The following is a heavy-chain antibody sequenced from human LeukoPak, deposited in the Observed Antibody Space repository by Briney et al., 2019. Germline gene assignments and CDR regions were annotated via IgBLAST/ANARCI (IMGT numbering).Heavy chain of an antibody. Sequence: MPSETLSLTCTVSGGSITTYYCSWIRQSPGKGLDWIGYIYYNGVTNYNPSLRSRVTMSVDTSKNQFSLKLNSVTAADTAVYYCARHESYGDANWFDPWGQGTLVTVSS. CDR3: ARHESYGDANWFDP. D-gene: IGHD4-17*01. J-gene: IGHJ5*02. CDR1: GGSITTYY. CDR2: IYYNGVT. V-gene: IGHV4-59*08.